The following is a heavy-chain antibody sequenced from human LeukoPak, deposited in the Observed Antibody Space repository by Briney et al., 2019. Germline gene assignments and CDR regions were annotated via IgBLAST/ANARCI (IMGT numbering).Heavy chain of an antibody. CDR3: ARDSGSPSGPFDY. CDR1: GFTFSSYE. V-gene: IGHV3-48*01. Sequence: GGSLRLSCAASGFTFSSYEMNWVRQAPGKGLEWVSYISSRSRTIYYADSVKGRFTISRDNAKNSLYLQINSLRAEDTAVYFCARDSGSPSGPFDYWGQGTLLTVSS. J-gene: IGHJ4*02. D-gene: IGHD1-26*01. CDR2: ISSRSRTI.